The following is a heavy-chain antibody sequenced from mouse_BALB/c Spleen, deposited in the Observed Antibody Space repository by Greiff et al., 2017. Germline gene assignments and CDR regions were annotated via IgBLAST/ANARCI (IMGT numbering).Heavy chain of an antibody. D-gene: IGHD2-4*01. CDR3: ARVYDYDGFAY. CDR1: GFTFSSYA. Sequence: EVKLMESGGGLVKPGGSLKLSCAASGFTFSSYAMSWVRQSPEKGLEWVAEISSGGSYTYYPDTVTGRFTISRDNAKNTLYLEMSSLRSEDTAMYYCARVYDYDGFAYWGQGTLVTVSA. V-gene: IGHV5-9-4*01. J-gene: IGHJ3*01. CDR2: ISSGGSYT.